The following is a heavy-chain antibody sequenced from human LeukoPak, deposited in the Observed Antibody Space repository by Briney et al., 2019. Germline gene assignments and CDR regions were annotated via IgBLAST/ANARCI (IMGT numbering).Heavy chain of an antibody. CDR2: ISGSGGST. Sequence: GGSLGLSCAASGFTFSSYAMSWVRQAPGKGLEWVSGISGSGGSTYYADSVKGRLTISRDNSKNTLYVQMNSLRAEDTAVYYCAKATMVATFPHYYYYMDVWGKGTTVTVSS. J-gene: IGHJ6*03. D-gene: IGHD5-12*01. CDR3: AKATMVATFPHYYYYMDV. CDR1: GFTFSSYA. V-gene: IGHV3-23*01.